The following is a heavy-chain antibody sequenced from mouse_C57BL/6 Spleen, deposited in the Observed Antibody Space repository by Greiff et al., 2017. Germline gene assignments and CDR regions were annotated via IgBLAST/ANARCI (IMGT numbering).Heavy chain of an antibody. CDR3: ARGYYGSSHSFDY. J-gene: IGHJ2*01. Sequence: QVQLQQPGTELVKPGASVKLSCKASGYTFTSYWMHWVKQRPGQGLEWIGNINPSNGGTNYNEKFKSKATLTVDKSSSTAYMQLSSLTSADSAVYSCARGYYGSSHSFDYWGQGTTLTVSS. V-gene: IGHV1-53*01. D-gene: IGHD1-1*01. CDR1: GYTFTSYW. CDR2: INPSNGGT.